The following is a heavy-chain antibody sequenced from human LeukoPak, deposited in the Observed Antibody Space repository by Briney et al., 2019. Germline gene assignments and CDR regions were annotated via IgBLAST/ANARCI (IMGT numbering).Heavy chain of an antibody. Sequence: SETLFLTCTVSGGSISSYYWSWIRQPPGKGLEWIGYIYYSGSTNYNPSLKSRVTISVDTSKNQFSLKLSSVTAADTAVYYCARLAYGSGSYTWYYFDYWGQGTLVTVSS. CDR2: IYYSGST. CDR3: ARLAYGSGSYTWYYFDY. D-gene: IGHD3-10*01. CDR1: GGSISSYY. V-gene: IGHV4-59*08. J-gene: IGHJ4*02.